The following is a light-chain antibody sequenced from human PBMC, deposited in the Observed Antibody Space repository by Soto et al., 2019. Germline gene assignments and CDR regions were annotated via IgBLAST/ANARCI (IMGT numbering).Light chain of an antibody. J-gene: IGKJ2*01. CDR1: QSISTW. V-gene: IGKV1-5*01. Sequence: DIQMTQSPSTLSASVGDRVTITCRASQSISTWLVWYQQKPGKAPKVLIYDASSLQSGVPSRFSVHGSGTDFTLTISRLQPDDSAIYYCQRYKTYTTFGQGTKLEIK. CDR3: QRYKTYTT. CDR2: DAS.